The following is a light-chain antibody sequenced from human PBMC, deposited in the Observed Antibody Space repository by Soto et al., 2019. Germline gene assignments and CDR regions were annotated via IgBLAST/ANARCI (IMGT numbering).Light chain of an antibody. Sequence: EIVMTQSPATLSVSPGERATLSCRASQSVSSSLAWYQQKPGQAPRLLIYDASTRATGIPARFSGSGSGTEFTLTISSLQSEDFAGYYCQQYNNWRTFGQGTKVEVK. V-gene: IGKV3-15*01. J-gene: IGKJ1*01. CDR3: QQYNNWRT. CDR2: DAS. CDR1: QSVSSS.